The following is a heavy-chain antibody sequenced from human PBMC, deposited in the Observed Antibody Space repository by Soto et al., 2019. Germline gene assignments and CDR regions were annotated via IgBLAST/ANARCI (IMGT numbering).Heavy chain of an antibody. Sequence: PSDTLSLTCTVSGGSTSSYYWSWIRQPPGKGLEWIGHIYYSGSTNYNPSLKSRVTISVYTSKREFSLKLTSVTAADTAVYYCAREDGNLDYWGQGTLVTVSS. V-gene: IGHV4-59*01. CDR3: AREDGNLDY. J-gene: IGHJ4*02. CDR1: GGSTSSYY. CDR2: IYYSGST. D-gene: IGHD4-17*01.